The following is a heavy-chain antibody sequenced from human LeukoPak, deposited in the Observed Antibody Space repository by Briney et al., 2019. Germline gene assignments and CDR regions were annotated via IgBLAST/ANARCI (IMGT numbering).Heavy chain of an antibody. CDR1: GGSFSGYY. CDR3: ARGSGMTTSLYYYGMDV. Sequence: PSETLSLTCAVYGGSFSGYYWRWIRQPPGKGLEWIGEINHSGSTNYNPSLKSRVTISVDTSKNQFSLKLSSVTAADTAVYYCARGSGMTTSLYYYGMDVWGQGTTVTVSS. J-gene: IGHJ6*02. V-gene: IGHV4-34*01. CDR2: INHSGST. D-gene: IGHD4-11*01.